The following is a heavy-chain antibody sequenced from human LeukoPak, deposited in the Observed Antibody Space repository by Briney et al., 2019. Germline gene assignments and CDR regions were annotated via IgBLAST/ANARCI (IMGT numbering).Heavy chain of an antibody. Sequence: PGGSLRLSCAASGFTFSSYGMHWVRQAPGKGLEWVAVISYDGSNKYYADSVKGRFTISRDNSKNTLYLQMNSLRAEDTAVYYCARDSNYGSGSSHGGWFDPWGQGTLVTVSS. CDR2: ISYDGSNK. CDR1: GFTFSSYG. CDR3: ARDSNYGSGSSHGGWFDP. J-gene: IGHJ5*02. V-gene: IGHV3-30*03. D-gene: IGHD3-10*01.